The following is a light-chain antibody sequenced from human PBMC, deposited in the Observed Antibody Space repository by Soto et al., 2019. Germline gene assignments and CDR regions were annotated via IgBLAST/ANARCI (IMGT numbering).Light chain of an antibody. CDR3: QYRNTWPPA. Sequence: EIVLTQSPATLSLSPGERATLSCRASQSVGIYLGWYQQRPGQAPRLLIYDASNRAAGIPARFSGSGSGTDFTITINSLEPEDFAVYYCQYRNTWPPAFGQGTRLEIK. J-gene: IGKJ5*01. CDR1: QSVGIY. CDR2: DAS. V-gene: IGKV3-11*01.